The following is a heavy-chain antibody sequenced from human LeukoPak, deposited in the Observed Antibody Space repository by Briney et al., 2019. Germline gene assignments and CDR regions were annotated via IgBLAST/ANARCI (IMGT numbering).Heavy chain of an antibody. D-gene: IGHD3-22*01. CDR2: IYYSGST. V-gene: IGHV4-59*01. J-gene: IGHJ3*02. CDR3: ARETMIRGVDAFDI. CDR1: GGSISSYY. Sequence: SETLSLTCTVSGGSISSYYWSWIRQPPGKGLEWIGYIYYSGSTNYNPSLKSRVTISVDTSKNQFSLKLSSVTAADTAVYYCARETMIRGVDAFDIWGQGTMVTVSS.